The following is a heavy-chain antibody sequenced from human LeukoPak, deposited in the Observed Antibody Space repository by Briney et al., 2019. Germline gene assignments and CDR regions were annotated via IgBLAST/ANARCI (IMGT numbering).Heavy chain of an antibody. Sequence: SETLSLTCNVSGDSITDYYWSWIRHPPGKGLEWIGFIYHSGNTNYNPSLASRVTLSLDTSKTQLSLRLTSVTAADTAVYYCAREEGIAAAGALEYWGQGILVTVSS. CDR2: IYHSGNT. D-gene: IGHD6-13*01. V-gene: IGHV4-59*01. CDR1: GDSITDYY. J-gene: IGHJ4*02. CDR3: AREEGIAAAGALEY.